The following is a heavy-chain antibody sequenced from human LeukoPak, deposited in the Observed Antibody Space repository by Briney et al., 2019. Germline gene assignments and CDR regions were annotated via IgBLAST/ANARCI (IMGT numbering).Heavy chain of an antibody. V-gene: IGHV3-23*01. CDR2: IGATGDIT. CDR1: GFTFSSYS. J-gene: IGHJ5*02. D-gene: IGHD3-10*01. CDR3: ARTWFGDLEIRFDP. Sequence: GGSLRLSCAASGFTFSSYSMTWVRQAPGKGLEWLSLIGATGDITYYADSVKGRFTISRDNSKNTVYLQMDGLRAGDTAVYYCARTWFGDLEIRFDPWGQGTLVTVSS.